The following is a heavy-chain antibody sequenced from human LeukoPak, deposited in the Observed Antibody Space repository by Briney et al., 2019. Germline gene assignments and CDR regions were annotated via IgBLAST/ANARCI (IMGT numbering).Heavy chain of an antibody. V-gene: IGHV3-49*04. J-gene: IGHJ4*02. D-gene: IGHD2-15*01. CDR1: GFTSSDYS. CDR2: IRDRDGTT. Sequence: GGSLRVSCTDPGFTSSDYSMNWVRQAPGKGREWVGFIRDRDGTTEYAASVRGRLTISRDESKRIACLQMNSLKTDDTAVYYCNRWHSSGVSYSNVWGQGTLVTVSS. CDR3: NRWHSSGVSYSNV.